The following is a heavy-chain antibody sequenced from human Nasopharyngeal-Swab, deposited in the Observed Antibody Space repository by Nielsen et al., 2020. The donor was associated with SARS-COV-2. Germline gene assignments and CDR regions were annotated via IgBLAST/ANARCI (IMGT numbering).Heavy chain of an antibody. V-gene: IGHV3-21*01. CDR3: ARVRFLEWLFPLYYYYGMDV. CDR1: GSTFSSYS. Sequence: GGSLRLPCAASGSTFSSYSMNWVRQAPGKGLEWVSSISSSSSYIYYADSVKGRFTISRDNAKNSLYLQMNSLRAEDTAVYYCARVRFLEWLFPLYYYYGMDVWGQGTTVTVSS. D-gene: IGHD3-3*01. J-gene: IGHJ6*02. CDR2: ISSSSSYI.